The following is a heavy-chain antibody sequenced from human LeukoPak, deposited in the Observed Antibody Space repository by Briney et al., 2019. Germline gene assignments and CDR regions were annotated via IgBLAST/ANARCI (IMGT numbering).Heavy chain of an antibody. D-gene: IGHD4-23*01. J-gene: IGHJ3*02. CDR3: ARDDYDGNSAAFGI. CDR1: GLTSTSYA. Sequence: GGSLRLSCAASGLTSTSYAMHWVRQAPGKGLEWVGVIWYDGSNKYYADSVKGRFTIFRDKSNHTLLLQMNSLRADDTAVYYCARDDYDGNSAAFGIWGQGTMVTVSS. CDR2: IWYDGSNK. V-gene: IGHV3-33*01.